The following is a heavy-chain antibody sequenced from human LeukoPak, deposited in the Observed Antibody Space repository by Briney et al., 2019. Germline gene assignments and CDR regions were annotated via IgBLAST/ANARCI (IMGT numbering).Heavy chain of an antibody. D-gene: IGHD5-24*01. J-gene: IGHJ4*02. V-gene: IGHV4-4*07. CDR1: GGSMRNYH. CDR3: ARGPDRRDGYKSLDY. CDR2: IYSSGST. Sequence: SETLSLTCTVPGGSMRNYHWSWIRQPPGKGLEWIGRIYSSGSTNYNPSLKSRLTMSVDTSKNQFSLKLSSVTAADTAVYYCARGPDRRDGYKSLDYWGQGILVTVSS.